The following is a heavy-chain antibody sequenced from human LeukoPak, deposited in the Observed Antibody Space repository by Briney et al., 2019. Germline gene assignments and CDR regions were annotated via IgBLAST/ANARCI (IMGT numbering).Heavy chain of an antibody. D-gene: IGHD2-2*01. CDR2: INHSGST. CDR1: RGSFSGYY. J-gene: IGHJ5*02. V-gene: IGHV4-34*01. CDR3: ASGGYQAWFDP. Sequence: PSETLSLTCAVYRGSFSGYYRSWICQPQGKGLEWIGEINHSGSTNYNPSLKSRVTISVDTSKNQFSLKLSSVTAADTAVYYCASGGYQAWFDPWGQGTLFTVSS.